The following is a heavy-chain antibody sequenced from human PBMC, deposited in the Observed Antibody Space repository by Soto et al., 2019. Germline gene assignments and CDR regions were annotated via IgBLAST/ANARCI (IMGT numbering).Heavy chain of an antibody. D-gene: IGHD1-1*01. J-gene: IGHJ4*02. Sequence: ASVKVSCKASGYTFTRYYINWVRQAPGQGLEWMGWVSAYNGNTHYGQKLQGRVTLTTDTSTSTAYMELRSLRSDDTAVYYCARDRDWNLDYWGQGTLVTVSS. V-gene: IGHV1-18*01. CDR1: GYTFTRYY. CDR2: VSAYNGNT. CDR3: ARDRDWNLDY.